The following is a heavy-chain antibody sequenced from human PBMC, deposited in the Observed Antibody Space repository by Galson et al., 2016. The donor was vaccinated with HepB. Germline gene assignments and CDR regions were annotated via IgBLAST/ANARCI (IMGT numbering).Heavy chain of an antibody. CDR3: AGPGYCSSSNCYGIDP. CDR1: GGTFSSYT. D-gene: IGHD2-2*01. J-gene: IGHJ5*02. CDR2: IIPILGIA. V-gene: IGHV1-69*02. Sequence: SVKVSCKASGGTFSSYTITWVRQAPGQGLEWMGRIIPILGIANYAQKFQGRVTITADKSTNTAYMELSSLRYEDTAVYHCAGPGYCSSSNCYGIDPWGQGTLVTVSS.